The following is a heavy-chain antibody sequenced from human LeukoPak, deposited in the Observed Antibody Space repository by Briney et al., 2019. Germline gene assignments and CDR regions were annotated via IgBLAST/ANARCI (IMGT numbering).Heavy chain of an antibody. D-gene: IGHD1-26*01. CDR3: AKGGGAGVYSGSYYFDY. CDR2: IKEDGSET. Sequence: PGESLRLSCAASGFIFKKYWMNWVRQVPGKGLECLANIKEDGSETYYADSVKGRFTISRDNAKNTLYLQMNSLRAEDTAVYYCAKGGGAGVYSGSYYFDYWGQGTLVTVSS. CDR1: GFIFKKYW. V-gene: IGHV3-7*03. J-gene: IGHJ4*02.